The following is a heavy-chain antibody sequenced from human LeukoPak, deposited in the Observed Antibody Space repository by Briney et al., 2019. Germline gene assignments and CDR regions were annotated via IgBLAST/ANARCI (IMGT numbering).Heavy chain of an antibody. Sequence: SETLSLTCAVYGGSFSGYYWSWIRQPPGKGLEWIGEINHSGSTNYSPSLRSRVTISVDESKNQFSLKLNSVTAADTAVYYCARGGGTPTTVVTPFDYWGQGTLVTVSS. CDR2: INHSGST. V-gene: IGHV4-34*01. J-gene: IGHJ4*02. CDR3: ARGGGTPTTVVTPFDY. CDR1: GGSFSGYY. D-gene: IGHD4-23*01.